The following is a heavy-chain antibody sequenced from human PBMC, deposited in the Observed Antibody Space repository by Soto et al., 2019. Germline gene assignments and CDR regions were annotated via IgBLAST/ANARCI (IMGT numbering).Heavy chain of an antibody. J-gene: IGHJ4*02. CDR3: ARSNIVDY. V-gene: IGHV1-3*01. CDR2: INAGNGNT. D-gene: IGHD2-15*01. CDR1: GYTFTSYA. Sequence: QVQLVQSGAEVKKPGASVKVSCKASGYTFTSYAMHWVRQAPGQRLEWMGWINAGNGNTKYSQKFQGRVTITRDTSESTTYMELSGLRSEDTAVYYCARSNIVDYWGQGTLVTVSS.